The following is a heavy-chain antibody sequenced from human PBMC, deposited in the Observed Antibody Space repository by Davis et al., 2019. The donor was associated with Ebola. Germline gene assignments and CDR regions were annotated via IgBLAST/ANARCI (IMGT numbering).Heavy chain of an antibody. D-gene: IGHD5-12*01. Sequence: MPGGSLRLSCAVSGGSISSSNWWSWVRQPPGKGLEWIGEIYHSGSTNYNPSPKSRVTISVDTSKNQFSLKLSSVTAADTAVYYCAGYHRGYSGDPGWYYYYYYGMDVWGQGTTVTVSS. J-gene: IGHJ6*02. CDR3: AGYHRGYSGDPGWYYYYYYGMDV. CDR2: IYHSGST. V-gene: IGHV4-4*02. CDR1: GGSISSSNW.